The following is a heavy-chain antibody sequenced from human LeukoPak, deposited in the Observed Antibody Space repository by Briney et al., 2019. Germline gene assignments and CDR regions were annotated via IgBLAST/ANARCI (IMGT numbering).Heavy chain of an antibody. CDR2: IKQDGSET. J-gene: IGHJ4*02. CDR1: GFTFSTYW. CDR3: TTPSPPYYDSSGYSHY. V-gene: IGHV3-7*03. D-gene: IGHD3-22*01. Sequence: PGGSLRLSCGPSGFTFSTYWMSWVRQAPGKGLEWVANIKQDGSETYYVDSVKGRFTISRDNAKNSLYLQMNSLKTEDTAVYYCTTPSPPYYDSSGYSHYWGQGTLVTVSS.